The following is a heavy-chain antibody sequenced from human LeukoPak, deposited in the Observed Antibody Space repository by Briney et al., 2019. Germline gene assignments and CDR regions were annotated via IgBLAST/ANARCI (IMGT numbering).Heavy chain of an antibody. CDR1: GFDFYRYG. V-gene: IGHV3-30*03. CDR2: ISYDGSDI. CDR3: VRQAQEDY. Sequence: GGSLRLSCVASGFDFYRYGMHWVRQVPDKGLEWVAVISYDGSDIYYADSVKGRFTISRDNSKNTLYLQMNNLRVEDTAVYYCVRQAQEDYWGQGTLVTVSS. J-gene: IGHJ4*02.